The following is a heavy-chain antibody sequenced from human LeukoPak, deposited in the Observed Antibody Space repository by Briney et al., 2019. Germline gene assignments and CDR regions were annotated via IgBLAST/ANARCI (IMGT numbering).Heavy chain of an antibody. J-gene: IGHJ4*02. CDR2: INTYNGNT. CDR1: GYTFISYG. V-gene: IGHV1-18*01. Sequence: ASVKVSCKASGYTFISYGISWVRQAPGQGLEWMGWINTYNGNTYYAQKVQGRVTMTTDTSTSTASMELRSLRPDDTAVYYCARRVGYCSGGSCPKDYWGQGTLVTVSS. D-gene: IGHD2-15*01. CDR3: ARRVGYCSGGSCPKDY.